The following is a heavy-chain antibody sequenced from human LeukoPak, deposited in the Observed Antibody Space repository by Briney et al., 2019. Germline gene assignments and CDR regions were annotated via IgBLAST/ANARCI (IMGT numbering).Heavy chain of an antibody. CDR1: GFTFSSYA. CDR3: AKDLTVWLRSPLDY. CDR2: ISGSGGST. V-gene: IGHV3-23*01. D-gene: IGHD3-16*01. J-gene: IGHJ4*02. Sequence: SGGSLRLSCAASGFTFSSYAMSWVRQAPGKGLEWVSAISGSGGSTYYADSVKGRFTISRDNSKNTMYLQMNSLRAEGTAVYYSAKDLTVWLRSPLDYWGQGTLVTVSS.